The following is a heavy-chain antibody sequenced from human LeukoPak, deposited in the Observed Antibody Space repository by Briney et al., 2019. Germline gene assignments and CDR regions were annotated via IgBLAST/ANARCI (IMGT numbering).Heavy chain of an antibody. J-gene: IGHJ4*02. CDR3: ARAPDYYDSSGYYYALDY. CDR1: GGSISSYY. Sequence: SETLPLTCTVSGGSISSYYWSWIRQPPGKGLEWIGYIYYSGSTNYNPSLKSRVTISVDTSKNQFSLKLSSVTAADTAVYYCARAPDYYDSSGYYYALDYWGQGTLVTVSS. V-gene: IGHV4-59*01. D-gene: IGHD3-22*01. CDR2: IYYSGST.